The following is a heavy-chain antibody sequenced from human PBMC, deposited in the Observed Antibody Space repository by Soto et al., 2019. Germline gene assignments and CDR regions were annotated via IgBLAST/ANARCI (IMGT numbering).Heavy chain of an antibody. D-gene: IGHD2-15*01. CDR3: ARDGDCSGGSCYSGLHYYYMDV. J-gene: IGHJ6*03. CDR2: IYSGGST. Sequence: GGSLRLSCAASGFTVSSNYMSWVRQAPGKGLEWVSVIYSGGSTYYADSVKGRFTISRDNSQNTLYLQMSSLGAEDTAVYYCARDGDCSGGSCYSGLHYYYMDVWGKGTTVTVSS. V-gene: IGHV3-66*01. CDR1: GFTVSSNY.